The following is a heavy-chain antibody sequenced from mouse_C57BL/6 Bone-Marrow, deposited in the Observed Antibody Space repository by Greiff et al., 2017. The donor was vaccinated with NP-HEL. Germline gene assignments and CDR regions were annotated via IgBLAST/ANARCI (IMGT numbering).Heavy chain of an antibody. J-gene: IGHJ1*03. Sequence: QVQLQQSDAELVKPGASVKISCKVSGYTFTDHTIHWMKQRPEQGLEWIGYIYPRDGSTKYNEKFKGKATLTADKSSSTAYMQLNRLTSEDSAVYFCARHHYYGSTYWYFEVWGTGTTVTVSS. V-gene: IGHV1-78*01. CDR1: GYTFTDHT. D-gene: IGHD1-1*01. CDR3: ARHHYYGSTYWYFEV. CDR2: IYPRDGST.